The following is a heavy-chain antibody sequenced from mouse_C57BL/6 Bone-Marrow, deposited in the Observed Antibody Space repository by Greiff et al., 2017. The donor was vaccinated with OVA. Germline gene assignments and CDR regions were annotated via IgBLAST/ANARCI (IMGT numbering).Heavy chain of an antibody. CDR1: GYSFTGYY. D-gene: IGHD2-2*01. CDR3: ARAWWLRRGYYFDY. Sequence: VQLQQSGPELVKPGASVKISCKASGYSFTGYYMNWVKQSPEKSLEWIGEINPSTGGTTYNQKFKAKATLTVDKSSSTAYMQLKSLTSEDSAVYYCARAWWLRRGYYFDYWGQGTTLTVSS. J-gene: IGHJ2*01. V-gene: IGHV1-42*01. CDR2: INPSTGGT.